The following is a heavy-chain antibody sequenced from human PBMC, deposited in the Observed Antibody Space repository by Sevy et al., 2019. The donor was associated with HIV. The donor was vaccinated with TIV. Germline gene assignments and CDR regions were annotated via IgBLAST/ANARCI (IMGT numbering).Heavy chain of an antibody. CDR2: ITAYKDNT. D-gene: IGHD3-3*01. V-gene: IGHV1-18*01. Sequence: ASVKVSCKASGYTLNNYGISWVRQAPGQGLEWIGWITAYKDNTNYAQNFQGRVTMTTDTSTSTAYMERRGLRSDDTAVYYCTRVGPYYEFGDVWGQGTTVTVSS. CDR3: TRVGPYYEFGDV. J-gene: IGHJ6*02. CDR1: GYTLNNYG.